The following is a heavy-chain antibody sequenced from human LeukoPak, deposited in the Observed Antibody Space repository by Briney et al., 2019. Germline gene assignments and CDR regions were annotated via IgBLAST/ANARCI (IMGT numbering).Heavy chain of an antibody. Sequence: GRSLRLSCAASGFTFSSYAMHWVRQAPGKGLEGVAVISYDGSNKYYADSVKGRFTISRDNSKNTLYLQMNSRRAGDTAVYYCARDPVPLWSYDSSDYLDCWGQGTLVTVSS. V-gene: IGHV3-30-3*01. J-gene: IGHJ4*02. CDR3: ARDPVPLWSYDSSDYLDC. CDR1: GFTFSSYA. CDR2: ISYDGSNK. D-gene: IGHD3-22*01.